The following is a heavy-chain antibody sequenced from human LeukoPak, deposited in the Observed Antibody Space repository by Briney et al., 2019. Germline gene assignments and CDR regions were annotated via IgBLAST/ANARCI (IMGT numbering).Heavy chain of an antibody. J-gene: IGHJ5*02. CDR3: ARDLTGCSGGSCHSPNWFDP. CDR2: INSDGSST. D-gene: IGHD2-15*01. Sequence: QTGGSLRLSCAASGFTFSSYWMHWVRQAPGKGLVWVSRINSDGSSTSYADSVKGRFTISRDNAKNTLYPQMNSLRAEDTAVYYCARDLTGCSGGSCHSPNWFDPWGQGTLVTVSS. V-gene: IGHV3-74*01. CDR1: GFTFSSYW.